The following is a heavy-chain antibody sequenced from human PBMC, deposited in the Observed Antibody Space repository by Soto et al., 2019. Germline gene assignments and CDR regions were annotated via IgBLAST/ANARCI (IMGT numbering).Heavy chain of an antibody. CDR2: ISSYNDHT. J-gene: IGHJ6*02. Sequence: ASVKVSCKASGYTFTTYGLSWVRQAPGHGLEWMGWISSYNDHTDYAQKFQGRVTMTTDTSTRTAYMELRSLRSDDTAVYYCARDRPPLVPAAYHYGMDVWGQGTTVNVSS. D-gene: IGHD2-2*01. CDR1: GYTFTTYG. CDR3: ARDRPPLVPAAYHYGMDV. V-gene: IGHV1-18*01.